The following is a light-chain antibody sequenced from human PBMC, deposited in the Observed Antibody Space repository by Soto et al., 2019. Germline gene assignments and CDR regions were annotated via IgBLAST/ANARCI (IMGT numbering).Light chain of an antibody. V-gene: IGKV1-39*01. Sequence: IQMTQSPPSLSASVGDRVTITCRASQTVSTYLDWYQQKPGKAPKLLIYGASRLQSGVPSRFSGTGSGTDFTLTISSLQPDDFATYYCQQSYRALFSFGPGTKVDIK. CDR1: QTVSTY. J-gene: IGKJ3*01. CDR2: GAS. CDR3: QQSYRALFS.